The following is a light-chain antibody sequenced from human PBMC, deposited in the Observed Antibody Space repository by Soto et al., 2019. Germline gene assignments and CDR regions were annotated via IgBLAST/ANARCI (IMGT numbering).Light chain of an antibody. Sequence: QSVLTQPASVSGSPGQSITISCTGTSSDVGGYNYVSWYQHHPGKAPKLMIYDVSNRPSGVSNRFSGSKSGNTASLTISGLQAEDEADYYCSSYTSSSTLGGVFGTGTKLTV. V-gene: IGLV2-14*03. CDR3: SSYTSSSTLGGV. J-gene: IGLJ1*01. CDR1: SSDVGGYNY. CDR2: DVS.